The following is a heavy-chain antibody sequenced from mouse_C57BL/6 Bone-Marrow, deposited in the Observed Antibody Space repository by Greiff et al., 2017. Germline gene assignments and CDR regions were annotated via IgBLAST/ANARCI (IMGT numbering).Heavy chain of an antibody. Sequence: VQLQQPGAELVKPGASVKLSCKASGYTFTSYWMHWVKQRPGQGLEWIGMIHPNSGSTNYNEKFKSKATLTVDKSSSTAYMQLSSLTSEDSAVYYCARREYYYGSSYPYYFDYWGQGTTLTVSS. CDR1: GYTFTSYW. J-gene: IGHJ2*01. D-gene: IGHD1-1*01. CDR3: ARREYYYGSSYPYYFDY. CDR2: IHPNSGST. V-gene: IGHV1-64*01.